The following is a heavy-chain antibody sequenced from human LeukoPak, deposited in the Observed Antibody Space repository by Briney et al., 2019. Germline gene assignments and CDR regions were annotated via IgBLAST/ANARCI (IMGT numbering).Heavy chain of an antibody. V-gene: IGHV3-30*18. D-gene: IGHD2-2*01. Sequence: GGSLRLSCAASGFTFSTYGMHWVRQAPGKGLEWVAVISYDGSNKNYADSVKGRFTISRDNSRNTLDLQMNSLRPEDTAVYYCAKSGYQLLAGNWFDPWGQGTLVTVSS. CDR3: AKSGYQLLAGNWFDP. CDR2: ISYDGSNK. CDR1: GFTFSTYG. J-gene: IGHJ5*02.